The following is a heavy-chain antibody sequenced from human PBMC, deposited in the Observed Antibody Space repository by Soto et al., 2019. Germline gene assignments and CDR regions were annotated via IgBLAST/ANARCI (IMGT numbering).Heavy chain of an antibody. CDR1: GGSIGSHY. V-gene: IGHV3-15*07. J-gene: IGHJ6*02. Sequence: PSETLSLTCPVSGGSIGSHYWSWIRQTPGKGLEWVGRIKSKTDGGTTDYAAPVKGRFTISRDDSKNTLYLQMNSLKTEDTAVYYCTTDELRYFDWLHRSYYYYGMDVWGQGTTVTVSS. D-gene: IGHD3-9*01. CDR3: TTDELRYFDWLHRSYYYYGMDV. CDR2: IKSKTDGGTT.